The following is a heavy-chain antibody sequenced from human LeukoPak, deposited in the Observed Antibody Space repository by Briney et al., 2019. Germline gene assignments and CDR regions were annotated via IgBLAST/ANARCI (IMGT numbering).Heavy chain of an antibody. V-gene: IGHV3-49*03. D-gene: IGHD2-15*01. CDR3: TRFPGYCSGGSCFKFDY. CDR1: GFTFGDYA. Sequence: GGSLRLSCTASGFTFGDYAMSWFRQAPGKGLEWVGFIRSKAYGGTTEYAASVKGRLTISRDDSKSIAYLQMNSLKTEDTAVYYCTRFPGYCSGGSCFKFDYWGQGTLVTVSS. J-gene: IGHJ4*02. CDR2: IRSKAYGGTT.